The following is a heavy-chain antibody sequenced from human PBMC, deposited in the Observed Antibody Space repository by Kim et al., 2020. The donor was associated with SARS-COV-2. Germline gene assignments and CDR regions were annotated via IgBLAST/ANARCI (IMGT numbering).Heavy chain of an antibody. D-gene: IGHD3-3*01. Sequence: GGSLRLSCAASGFTFSNAWMSWVRQAPGKGLEWVGRIKSKTDGGTTDYAAPVKGRFTISRDDSKNTLYLQMNSLKTEDTAVYYCTTDFVPTKYYDFWSGYYITGSRYWGQGTLVTVSS. J-gene: IGHJ4*02. V-gene: IGHV3-15*01. CDR1: GFTFSNAW. CDR2: IKSKTDGGTT. CDR3: TTDFVPTKYYDFWSGYYITGSRY.